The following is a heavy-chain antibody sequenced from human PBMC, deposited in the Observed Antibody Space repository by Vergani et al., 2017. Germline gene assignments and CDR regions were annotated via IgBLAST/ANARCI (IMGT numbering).Heavy chain of an antibody. CDR1: GYSFTSYW. V-gene: IGHV5-10-1*03. Sequence: EVQLVQSGAEVKKPGESLRISCKGSGYSFTSYWISWVRQMPGKGLEWMGRIDPSDSYTNYSPSFQGHVTISADKSISTAYLQWSSLKASDTAMYYCARHRQGWSGYYINYYYYYGMDVWGQGTTVTVSS. CDR2: IDPSDSYT. J-gene: IGHJ6*02. D-gene: IGHD3-3*01. CDR3: ARHRQGWSGYYINYYYYYGMDV.